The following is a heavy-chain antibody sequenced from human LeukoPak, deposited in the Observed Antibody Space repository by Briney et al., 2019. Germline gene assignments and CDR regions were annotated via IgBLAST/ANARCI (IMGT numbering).Heavy chain of an antibody. V-gene: IGHV4-34*01. Sequence: PSETPSLTCAVYGGSFSGYYWSWIRQPPGKGLEWIGEINHSGSTNYNPSLKSRVTISVDTSKNQFSLKLSSVTAADTAVYYCARGDSSSWYPARDFDYWGQGTLVTVSS. CDR3: ARGDSSSWYPARDFDY. J-gene: IGHJ4*02. CDR2: INHSGST. CDR1: GGSFSGYY. D-gene: IGHD6-13*01.